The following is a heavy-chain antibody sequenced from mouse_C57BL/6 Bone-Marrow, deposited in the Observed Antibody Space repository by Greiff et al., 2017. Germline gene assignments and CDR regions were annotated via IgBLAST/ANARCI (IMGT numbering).Heavy chain of an antibody. CDR1: GYTFTDYN. J-gene: IGHJ2*01. D-gene: IGHD1-1*01. V-gene: IGHV1-22*01. CDR2: INPNNGGT. CDR3: ASSYYYGSSYSY. Sequence: VQLQQSGPELVKPGASVKMSCKASGYTFTDYNMHWVKQSHGKSLEWIGYINPNNGGTSYNQKFKGKATLTVNKSSSTAYMELRSLTSEDSAVYYCASSYYYGSSYSYWGQGTTLTVSS.